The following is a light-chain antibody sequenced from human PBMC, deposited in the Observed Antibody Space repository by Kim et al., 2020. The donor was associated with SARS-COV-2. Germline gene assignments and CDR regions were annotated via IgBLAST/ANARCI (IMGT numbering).Light chain of an antibody. V-gene: IGKV3-15*01. CDR3: QQYNNWQT. Sequence: LSVSPGYSAPLPCRAKQHVGRNLACYQQRPGRPPRLLICRSSTRATGVPPRFSGLGSGTEFTLTISSLQSEDFAVYYCQQYNNWQTFGQGTKLEI. J-gene: IGKJ2*01. CDR1: QHVGRN. CDR2: RSS.